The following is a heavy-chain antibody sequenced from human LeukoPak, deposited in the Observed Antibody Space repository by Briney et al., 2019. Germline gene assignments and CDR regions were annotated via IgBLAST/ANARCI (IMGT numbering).Heavy chain of an antibody. Sequence: SETLSLTCTVSGGSITSGTFYWGWTRQPPGKGLEWIGTIHHSGSTSYNPSLQSRATISVDTSKNQFSLKLSSVTAADTAVYYCARSDYDILTGYYWPSAFDIWGQGTMVTVSS. CDR2: IHHSGST. CDR1: GGSITSGTFY. D-gene: IGHD3-9*01. V-gene: IGHV4-39*07. J-gene: IGHJ3*02. CDR3: ARSDYDILTGYYWPSAFDI.